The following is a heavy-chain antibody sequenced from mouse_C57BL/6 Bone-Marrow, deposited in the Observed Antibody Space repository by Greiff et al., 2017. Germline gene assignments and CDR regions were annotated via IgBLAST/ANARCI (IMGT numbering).Heavy chain of an antibody. Sequence: VQLQQSGAELVRPGASVKLSCTASGFNIKDDYMHWVKQRPEQGLEWIGWIDPENGATEYASKFQGKATITADTSSNTAYLQLSSLTSEDTAVYYCKGYAMDYWGQGTSVTVSS. CDR3: KGYAMDY. V-gene: IGHV14-4*01. CDR2: IDPENGAT. CDR1: GFNIKDDY. J-gene: IGHJ4*01.